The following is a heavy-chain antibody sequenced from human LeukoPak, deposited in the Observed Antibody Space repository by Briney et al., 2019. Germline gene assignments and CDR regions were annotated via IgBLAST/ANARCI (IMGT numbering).Heavy chain of an antibody. CDR3: AKAPGYFDWLWADY. V-gene: IGHV3-23*01. Sequence: PGGSLRLSCAASGFTFSSYAMSWVRQAPGKGLEWVSAISGSGGSTYYADSVKGRFTISRDNSKNTLYLQMNSLRAEDTAVYYCAKAPGYFDWLWADYWGQGTLVTVSS. D-gene: IGHD3-9*01. J-gene: IGHJ4*02. CDR1: GFTFSSYA. CDR2: ISGSGGST.